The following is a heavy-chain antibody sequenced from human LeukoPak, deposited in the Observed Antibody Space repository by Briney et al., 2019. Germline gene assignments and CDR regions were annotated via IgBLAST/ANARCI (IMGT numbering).Heavy chain of an antibody. Sequence: SETLSLTCTVSGGSISNYYWSWIRQPPGKGLEWIGYLHYSGSTNYNPSLKSRVTISVDTSKNQFSLKLSSVTAADTAVYYCARSSDDYYDSSGYGYWGQGTLVTVSS. D-gene: IGHD3-22*01. CDR3: ARSSDDYYDSSGYGY. V-gene: IGHV4-59*01. J-gene: IGHJ4*02. CDR2: LHYSGST. CDR1: GGSISNYY.